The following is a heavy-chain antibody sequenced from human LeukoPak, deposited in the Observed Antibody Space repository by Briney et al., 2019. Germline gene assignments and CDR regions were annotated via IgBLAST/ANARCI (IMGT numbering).Heavy chain of an antibody. D-gene: IGHD4-17*01. CDR1: GFTFSSYS. CDR3: AKSKDYGDYEPFDY. CDR2: ISSSSSYI. V-gene: IGHV3-21*01. J-gene: IGHJ4*02. Sequence: GGSLRLSCTASGFTFSSYSMNWVRQAPGKGLEWVSSISSSSSYIYYADSVKGRFTISRDNAKNSLYLQMNSLRAEDTAVYYCAKSKDYGDYEPFDYWGQGTLVTVSS.